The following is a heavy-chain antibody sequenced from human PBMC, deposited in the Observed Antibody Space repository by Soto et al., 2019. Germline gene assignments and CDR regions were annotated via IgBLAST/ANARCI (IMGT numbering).Heavy chain of an antibody. D-gene: IGHD5-18*01. CDR2: IHGDGGKI. CDR1: GFMFSSYW. CDR3: ARDFYGGYTYGPGDY. Sequence: GGSLRLSCAASGFMFSSYWMSWVRQAPGKGLEWVANIHGDGGKIYYVDSVKGRFTISRDNAKRSLYLQMNSLRAEDTAVYYCARDFYGGYTYGPGDYWGQGALVTVSS. J-gene: IGHJ4*02. V-gene: IGHV3-7*01.